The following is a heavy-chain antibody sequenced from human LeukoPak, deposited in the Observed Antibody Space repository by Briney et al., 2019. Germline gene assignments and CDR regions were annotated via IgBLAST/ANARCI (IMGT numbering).Heavy chain of an antibody. J-gene: IGHJ3*02. D-gene: IGHD2-2*02. CDR2: INPSGGST. CDR1: GYTFTSYY. Sequence: GASVKVSCKASGYTFTSYYMHWVRQTPGQGLEWMGIINPSGGSTSYAQKFQGRVTMTRDTSTSTVYMELSSLRSEDTAVYYCASDPGSVPAAIGDAFDIWGQGTMVTVSS. CDR3: ASDPGSVPAAIGDAFDI. V-gene: IGHV1-46*01.